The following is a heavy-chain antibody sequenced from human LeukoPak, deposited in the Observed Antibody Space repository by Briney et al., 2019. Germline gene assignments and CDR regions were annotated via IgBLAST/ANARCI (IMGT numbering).Heavy chain of an antibody. V-gene: IGHV1-2*02. D-gene: IGHD6-19*01. CDR2: INPNSGGT. Sequence: EASVRVSCKASGYTFTGYYMHWVRQAPGQGLEWMGWINPNSGGTNYAQKFQGRVTMTRDTSISTAYMELSRLRSDDTAVYYCAREPKNQWLTNGGVDYWGQGTLVTVSS. J-gene: IGHJ4*02. CDR1: GYTFTGYY. CDR3: AREPKNQWLTNGGVDY.